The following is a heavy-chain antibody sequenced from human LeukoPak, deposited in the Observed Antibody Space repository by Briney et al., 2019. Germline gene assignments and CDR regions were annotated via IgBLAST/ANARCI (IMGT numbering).Heavy chain of an antibody. J-gene: IGHJ4*02. D-gene: IGHD5-18*01. CDR1: GFTFSSYA. V-gene: IGHV3-23*01. Sequence: PGGSLRLSCAASGFTFSSYAMSWVRQAPGKGLEWVSAISGSGGSTYYADSVKGRFTISRDNSKNTLYLQMNSLRAEDTAVYYCPKYSPKPRGYSYGRFDYWGQGTLVTVSS. CDR2: ISGSGGST. CDR3: PKYSPKPRGYSYGRFDY.